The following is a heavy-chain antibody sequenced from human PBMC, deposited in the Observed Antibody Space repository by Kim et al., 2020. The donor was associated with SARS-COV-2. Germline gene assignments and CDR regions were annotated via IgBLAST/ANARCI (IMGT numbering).Heavy chain of an antibody. D-gene: IGHD2-15*01. V-gene: IGHV3-7*01. CDR2: IKQDGSEK. J-gene: IGHJ6*02. Sequence: GGSLRLSCAASGFTFSSYWMSWVRQAPGKGLEWVANIKQDGSEKYYVDSVKGRFTISRDNAKNSLYLQMNSLRAEDTAVYYCARGAFCSGGSCYGLPYYYYGMDVWGQATTVTVSS. CDR3: ARGAFCSGGSCYGLPYYYYGMDV. CDR1: GFTFSSYW.